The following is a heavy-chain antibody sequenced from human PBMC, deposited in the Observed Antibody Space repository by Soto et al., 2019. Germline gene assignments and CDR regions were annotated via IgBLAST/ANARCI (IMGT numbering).Heavy chain of an antibody. CDR1: GFTFRSYG. J-gene: IGHJ4*02. V-gene: IGHV3-33*01. Sequence: QVQLVESGGGVVQPGRSLRLSCAASGFTFRSYGMHWVRQAPGKGLEWVAVIWYDGSNKYYADSVKGRFTISRDNSKNTLYLQMNSLRAEDTAVYYCVRGGYKFAGTCDYWGQGTLVTASS. D-gene: IGHD6-13*01. CDR2: IWYDGSNK. CDR3: VRGGYKFAGTCDY.